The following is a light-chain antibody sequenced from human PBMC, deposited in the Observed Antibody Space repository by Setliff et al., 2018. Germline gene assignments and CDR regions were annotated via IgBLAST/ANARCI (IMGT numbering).Light chain of an antibody. CDR3: CSYAGSYTYV. CDR2: DVS. J-gene: IGLJ1*01. CDR1: SSDVGGYNY. V-gene: IGLV2-11*01. Sequence: QSALAQPRSVSGSPGQSVTISCTGTSSDVGGYNYVSWYQQHPGKAPKLMIYDVSKRPSGVPDRFSGSKSGSTASLTISGLQAEDEADYYCCSYAGSYTYVFGTGTKV.